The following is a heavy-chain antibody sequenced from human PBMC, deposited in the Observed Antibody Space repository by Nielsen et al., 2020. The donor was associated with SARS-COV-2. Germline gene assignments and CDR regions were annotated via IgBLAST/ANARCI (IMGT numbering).Heavy chain of an antibody. D-gene: IGHD6-19*01. J-gene: IGHJ1*01. CDR1: GFIFSSYA. Sequence: GESLKISCPASGFIFSSYAMSWVRQAPGKGLEWVSAISGSGGRTYYADSVKGRFTISRDKSKNTLYVLMNSLRAEDTAVYYCAKMSPPGIAVGTAEYFQHWGQGTLVTVSS. CDR2: ISGSGGRT. CDR3: AKMSPPGIAVGTAEYFQH. V-gene: IGHV3-23*01.